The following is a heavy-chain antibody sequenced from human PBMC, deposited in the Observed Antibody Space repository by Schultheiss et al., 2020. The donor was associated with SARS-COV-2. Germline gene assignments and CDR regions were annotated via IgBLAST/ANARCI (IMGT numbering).Heavy chain of an antibody. J-gene: IGHJ4*02. Sequence: SETLSLTCTVSGGSISSGGYYWSWIRQPPGKGLEWIGYIYYSGSTNYNPSLKSRVTISVDKSKNQFSLKLSSVTAADTAVYYCARWSYSSGWYYFDYWGQGTLVTVSS. D-gene: IGHD6-19*01. CDR2: IYYSGST. CDR3: ARWSYSSGWYYFDY. CDR1: GGSISSGGYY. V-gene: IGHV4-61*05.